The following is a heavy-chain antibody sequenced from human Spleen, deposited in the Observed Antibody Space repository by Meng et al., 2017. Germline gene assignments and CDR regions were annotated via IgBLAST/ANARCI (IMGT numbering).Heavy chain of an antibody. V-gene: IGHV4-4*02. CDR2: IYHSGDT. D-gene: IGHD4-11*01. CDR1: GDAISSSYW. J-gene: IGHJ4*02. Sequence: QLQRQEAGPGLVKPSRTLSLTCAVSGDAISSSYWWRCVRQTPGKGLEWIAEIYHSGDTNYNPSLKSRVTISIDKSKNQFSLKLTSVTAADTAVYYCSRGPTTMAHDFDYWGQGTLVTVSS. CDR3: SRGPTTMAHDFDY.